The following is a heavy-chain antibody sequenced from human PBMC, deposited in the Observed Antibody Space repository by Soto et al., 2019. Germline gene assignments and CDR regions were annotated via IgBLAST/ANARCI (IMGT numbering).Heavy chain of an antibody. Sequence: QLLESGPGLVKPSETLSLTCTVSTGSITSGDYFWGWIRQPPGKGLELIGSMHSSGGTYYSPSLKSRVSISMDESKDQFSLSLTSVTTADTAVYFCAGVVVGATRRTGSDHWGQGTLVTVS. V-gene: IGHV4-39*01. CDR2: MHSSGGT. CDR3: AGVVVGATRRTGSDH. D-gene: IGHD2-15*01. CDR1: TGSITSGDYF. J-gene: IGHJ4*02.